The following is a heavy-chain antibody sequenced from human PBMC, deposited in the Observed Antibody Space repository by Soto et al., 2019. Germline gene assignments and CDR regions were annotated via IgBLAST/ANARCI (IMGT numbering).Heavy chain of an antibody. CDR2: TYYRSKWYT. Sequence: SQTLSLTCAISGDTVSTNNAAWHWIRQSPSRGLDWLARTYYRSKWYTDYGLSVKSRITINPDTSNNQFSLHLNSVTPEDTAVYYCARVSGIYYYGMDVWGQGTTVTVSS. V-gene: IGHV6-1*01. D-gene: IGHD3-10*01. J-gene: IGHJ6*02. CDR1: GDTVSTNNAA. CDR3: ARVSGIYYYGMDV.